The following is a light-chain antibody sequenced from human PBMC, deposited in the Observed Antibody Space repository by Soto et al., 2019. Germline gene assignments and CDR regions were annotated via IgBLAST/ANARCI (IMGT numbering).Light chain of an antibody. Sequence: QSALTQPASMSGSPGQSVTSSCAGTSSDIGGYNYVSWYQHHPGKAPKLIIYDVSSRPSGVSHRFSGSKSGNTASLTISGLQAQDEADYYRRYFSVGIPLFGNRTKVTVL. V-gene: IGLV2-14*01. J-gene: IGLJ1*01. CDR2: DVS. CDR3: RYFSVGIPL. CDR1: SSDIGGYNY.